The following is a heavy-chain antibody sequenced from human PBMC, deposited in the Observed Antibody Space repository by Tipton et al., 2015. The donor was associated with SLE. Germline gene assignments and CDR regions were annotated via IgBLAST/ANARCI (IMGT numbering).Heavy chain of an antibody. V-gene: IGHV4-39*07. D-gene: IGHD5-12*01. Sequence: GSLRLSCTVSGGSINTTNYYWGWIRQPPGKGLDWIGSMYYSGTSYYNPSLKSRATISIDMSKNQFSLKLNYVTDADTALYYCTGYNIDRGWFDPWGQGTLVTVSS. J-gene: IGHJ5*02. CDR3: TGYNIDRGWFDP. CDR1: GGSINTTNYY. CDR2: MYYSGTS.